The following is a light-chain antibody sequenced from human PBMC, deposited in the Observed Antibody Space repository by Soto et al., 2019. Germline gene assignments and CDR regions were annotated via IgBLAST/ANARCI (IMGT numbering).Light chain of an antibody. CDR1: QSINTY. V-gene: IGKV1-39*01. J-gene: IGKJ5*01. CDR3: QQSFSTLLIT. CDR2: GTS. Sequence: DIQMTQSPSFLSASVGDRVTISCRASQSINTYLNWYQHKPGKAPKLLIYGTSDLQSGVPSRFSGGGSGTDFTLTISRLQPEDFATYYCQQSFSTLLITVGQGPRLEF.